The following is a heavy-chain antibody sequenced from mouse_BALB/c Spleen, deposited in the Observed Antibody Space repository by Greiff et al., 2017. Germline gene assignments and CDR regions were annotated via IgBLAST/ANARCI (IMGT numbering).Heavy chain of an antibody. CDR3: ARGSDLYDYLLDD. D-gene: IGHD2-4*01. CDR2: ISYSGST. J-gene: IGHJ2*01. CDR1: GYSITSDYA. Sequence: EVKLVESGPGLVKPSQSLSLTCTVTGYSITSDYAWNWIRQFPGTKLEWMGYISYSGSTSYNPSLKSRISITRDTSKNQFFLQLNSVTTEDTATYYCARGSDLYDYLLDDWGQGTTLTVSS. V-gene: IGHV3-2*02.